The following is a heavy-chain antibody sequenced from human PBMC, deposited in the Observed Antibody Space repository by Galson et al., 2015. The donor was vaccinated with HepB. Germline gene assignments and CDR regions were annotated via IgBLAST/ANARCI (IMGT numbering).Heavy chain of an antibody. J-gene: IGHJ6*02. CDR3: ARERDDLGQMGMDV. D-gene: IGHD1-1*01. CDR2: ISSSSSTI. CDR1: GFTFSSYS. Sequence: SLRLSCAASGFTFSSYSMNWVRQAPGKGLEWVSYISSSSSTIYYADSVKGRFTISRDNAKNSLYLQMNSLRDEDTAVYYCARERDDLGQMGMDVWGQGTTVTVSS. V-gene: IGHV3-48*02.